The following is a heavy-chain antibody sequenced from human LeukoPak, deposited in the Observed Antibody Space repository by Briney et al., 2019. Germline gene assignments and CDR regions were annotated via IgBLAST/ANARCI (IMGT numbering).Heavy chain of an antibody. CDR1: GFAFSTYA. D-gene: IGHD3-10*01. V-gene: IGHV3-23*01. Sequence: PGGSLRLSCAASGFAFSTYAMSWVRQAPGKGLEWVSGISDSGSNTYYTDSVRGRFTISRDNSKNTLFLQMDSLRAEDTAVYYCAKDRGLSAYWGQGTLVTVSS. J-gene: IGHJ4*02. CDR3: AKDRGLSAY. CDR2: ISDSGSNT.